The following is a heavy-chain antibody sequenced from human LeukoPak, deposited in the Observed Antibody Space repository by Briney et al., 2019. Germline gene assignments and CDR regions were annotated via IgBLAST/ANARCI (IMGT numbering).Heavy chain of an antibody. V-gene: IGHV3-74*01. CDR3: TRDLMDYDVSTGLHHYYMDV. D-gene: IGHD3-9*01. CDR1: GFTFSSYR. J-gene: IGHJ6*02. Sequence: GGSLRLSCVASGFTFSSYRMHWVRQDPRKGLVWVSRINGDGRNINYADSVRGRFTISRDNAKNTLYLQMNTLRVEDTAVYYCTRDLMDYDVSTGLHHYYMDVWGQGTTVTVSS. CDR2: INGDGRNI.